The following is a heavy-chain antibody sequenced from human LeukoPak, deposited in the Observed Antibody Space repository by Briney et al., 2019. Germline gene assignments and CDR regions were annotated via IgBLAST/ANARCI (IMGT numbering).Heavy chain of an antibody. CDR2: INWNGGST. J-gene: IGHJ3*01. D-gene: IGHD1-26*01. V-gene: IGHV3-20*04. Sequence: PGGSLRLSCAASGFTFDDYGMSWVRQAPGKGLEWVSGINWNGGSTGYADSVKGRFTLSRDNAKNSLYLQMNSLRAEDTALYYCARDEEQSVGVSYLRADAFDVWGQGTMVTVSS. CDR3: ARDEEQSVGVSYLRADAFDV. CDR1: GFTFDDYG.